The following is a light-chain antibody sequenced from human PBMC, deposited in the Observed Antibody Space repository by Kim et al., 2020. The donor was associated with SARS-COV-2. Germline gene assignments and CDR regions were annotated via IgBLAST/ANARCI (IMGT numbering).Light chain of an antibody. CDR2: TNN. CDR1: SSNIGRNY. CDR3: ATWDDSLSGQV. V-gene: IGLV1-47*02. Sequence: QSVLTQPPSASGTPGQRVTISCSGSSSNIGRNYVMWYQQLPGTAPKLLIFTNNQRPSGVPDRFSGSKSGTSASLAISGLRSEDEADYYCATWDDSLSGQVFGGGTKVTVL. J-gene: IGLJ2*01.